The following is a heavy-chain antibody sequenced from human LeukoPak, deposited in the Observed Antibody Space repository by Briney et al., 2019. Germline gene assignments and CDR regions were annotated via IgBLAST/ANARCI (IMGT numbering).Heavy chain of an antibody. V-gene: IGHV3-23*01. J-gene: IGHJ3*01. D-gene: IGHD3-22*01. CDR3: ARRPRDTSGYYLGAFHD. Sequence: SGGSLRLSCAASGFTFKNYAMAWVRQAPGEGLEWVSVIGASGADTYYSDSVKGRFTVSRDNSQNPLFLHMSSLRAEDTAVYFCARRPRDTSGYYLGAFHDWGQGTTVTVSS. CDR2: IGASGADT. CDR1: GFTFKNYA.